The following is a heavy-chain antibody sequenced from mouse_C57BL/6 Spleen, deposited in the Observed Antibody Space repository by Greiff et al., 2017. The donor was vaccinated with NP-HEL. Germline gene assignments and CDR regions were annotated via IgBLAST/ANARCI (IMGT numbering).Heavy chain of an antibody. CDR2: ILPGSGGT. CDR1: GYTFTGYW. Sequence: LVESGAELMKPGASVKLSCKATGYTFTGYWIEWVKQRPGHGLEWIGEILPGSGGTNYNEKFKGKATFTADTSSNTAYMQLSSLTTEDSAIYYCASYYYGPPYYAMDYWGQGTSVTVSS. D-gene: IGHD1-1*01. J-gene: IGHJ4*01. CDR3: ASYYYGPPYYAMDY. V-gene: IGHV1-9*01.